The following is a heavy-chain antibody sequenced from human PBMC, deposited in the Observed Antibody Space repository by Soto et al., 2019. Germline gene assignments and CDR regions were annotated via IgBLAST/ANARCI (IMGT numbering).Heavy chain of an antibody. CDR1: GYTFTGYH. CDR2: INPNSGAT. V-gene: IGHV1-2*02. CDR3: ATPRSLNPRDDLDF. D-gene: IGHD1-26*01. Sequence: QVQLVQSGAEVQKPGASVKVSCKASGYTFTGYHLYWVRQAPGQGPEWMGWINPNSGATNYAQRFRGRVTMSSDKSINTAYLELNSLKSDDTAVYYCATPRSLNPRDDLDFWGHGTMVTVSS. J-gene: IGHJ3*01.